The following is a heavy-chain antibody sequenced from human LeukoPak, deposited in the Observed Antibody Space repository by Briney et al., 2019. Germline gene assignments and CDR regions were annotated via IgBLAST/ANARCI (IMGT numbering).Heavy chain of an antibody. CDR2: INHSGST. CDR1: GGSFSGYH. Sequence: SETLSLTCAVYGGSFSGYHWSWIRQPPGKGLEWIGEINHSGSTNYNPSLKSRVTISVDTSKNQFSLKLSSVTAADTAVYYCARDCSGGGCYSRGDYMDVWGKGTTVSVS. V-gene: IGHV4-34*01. CDR3: ARDCSGGGCYSRGDYMDV. J-gene: IGHJ6*03. D-gene: IGHD2-15*01.